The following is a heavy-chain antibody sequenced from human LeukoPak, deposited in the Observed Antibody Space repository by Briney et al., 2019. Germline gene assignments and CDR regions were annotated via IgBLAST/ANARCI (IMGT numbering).Heavy chain of an antibody. CDR1: GFTFRNYG. CDR3: ARGRRRFGYYYYYMDV. J-gene: IGHJ6*03. D-gene: IGHD3-16*01. Sequence: PGGSLRLSCAASGFTFRNYGMHWVRQAPGKGLEWVAFMHYDGSDKYYADSVKGRFTISRDNAKNSLYLQMNSLRAEDTALYYCARGRRRFGYYYYYMDVWGKGTTDTVSS. V-gene: IGHV3-30*02. CDR2: MHYDGSDK.